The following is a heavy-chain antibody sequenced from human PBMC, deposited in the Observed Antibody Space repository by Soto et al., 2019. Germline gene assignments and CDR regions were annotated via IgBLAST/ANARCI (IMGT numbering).Heavy chain of an antibody. V-gene: IGHV4-39*02. Sequence: QLQLLESGPGLVKPSETLSLTCTVSGGSVSNNSYYWGWIRQPPGKRVEWIGSVYYSGSAYYNPSLESRLTISVDTSMNHFSLKLSSVTAADTAIYYCARRPLVRGIIPYYFDYWGQGTLVTVSS. CDR2: VYYSGSA. CDR3: ARRPLVRGIIPYYFDY. D-gene: IGHD3-10*01. J-gene: IGHJ4*02. CDR1: GGSVSNNSYY.